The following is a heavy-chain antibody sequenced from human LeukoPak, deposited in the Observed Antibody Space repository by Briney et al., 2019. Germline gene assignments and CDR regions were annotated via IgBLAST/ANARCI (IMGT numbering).Heavy chain of an antibody. CDR1: GGSISSYY. CDR3: ARGSLTYYDSSGYYYRAFDI. V-gene: IGHV4-59*08. D-gene: IGHD3-22*01. CDR2: IYYSGST. Sequence: PSETLSLTCTVSGGSISSYYWSWIRQPPGKGLEWIGYIYYSGSTNYNPSLKSRVTISVDTSKNQFPLKLSSVTAADTAVYYCARGSLTYYDSSGYYYRAFDIWGQGTMVTVSS. J-gene: IGHJ3*02.